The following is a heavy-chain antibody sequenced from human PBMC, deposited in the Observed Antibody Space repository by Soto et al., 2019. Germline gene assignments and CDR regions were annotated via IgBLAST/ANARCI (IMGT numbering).Heavy chain of an antibody. CDR1: GGTFSSYA. CDR2: IIPIFGTA. CDR3: ARDSRFLEWVFSDFPYYGMDV. D-gene: IGHD3-3*01. Sequence: QVQLVQSGAEVKKPGSSVKVSCKASGGTFSSYAISWVRQAPGQGLEWMGGIIPIFGTANYAQKFQGRVTITADESASTAYLERSSLRSEDTAVYYCARDSRFLEWVFSDFPYYGMDVWGQGTTVTVSS. V-gene: IGHV1-69*01. J-gene: IGHJ6*02.